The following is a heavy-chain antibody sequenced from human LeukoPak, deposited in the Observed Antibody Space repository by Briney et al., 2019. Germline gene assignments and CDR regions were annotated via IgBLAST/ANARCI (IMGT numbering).Heavy chain of an antibody. CDR2: INHGGST. CDR3: ARGRWTIY. J-gene: IGHJ4*02. D-gene: IGHD3/OR15-3a*01. Sequence: PSETLSLTCAVYGGSFSGYYWSWIRQPPGKGLEWIGEINHGGSTNYNPSLKSRVTISVDTSKNQFSLKLSSVTAADTAVYYCARGRWTIYWGQGTLVTVSS. V-gene: IGHV4-34*01. CDR1: GGSFSGYY.